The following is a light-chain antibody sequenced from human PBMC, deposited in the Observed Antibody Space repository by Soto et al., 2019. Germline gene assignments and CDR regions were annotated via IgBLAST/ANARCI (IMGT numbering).Light chain of an antibody. J-gene: IGLJ2*01. V-gene: IGLV2-8*01. CDR1: SSDVGGYNY. Sequence: QSALTQPPSASGSLGQSVTISCTGTSSDVGGYNYVSWHQQHPGKAPKVMIYEVTKRPPGVPDRFSGSKSGNTASLTVSGLQAEDEADYYCSSFAGGGNPALLGVGTKLTVL. CDR2: EVT. CDR3: SSFAGGGNPAL.